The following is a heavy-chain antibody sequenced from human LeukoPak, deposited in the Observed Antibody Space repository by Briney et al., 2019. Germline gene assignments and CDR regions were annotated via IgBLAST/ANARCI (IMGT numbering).Heavy chain of an antibody. CDR3: ARSYCGGDCSFDY. J-gene: IGHJ4*02. D-gene: IGHD2-21*02. V-gene: IGHV3-48*02. Sequence: GGSLRLSCAASGFTFSSYSMNWVRQAPGKGLEWVSCISSSSSTIYYADSVKGRFTISRDNAKNSLYLQMNSLRDEDTAVYYCARSYCGGDCSFDYWGQGTLVTVSS. CDR2: ISSSSSTI. CDR1: GFTFSSYS.